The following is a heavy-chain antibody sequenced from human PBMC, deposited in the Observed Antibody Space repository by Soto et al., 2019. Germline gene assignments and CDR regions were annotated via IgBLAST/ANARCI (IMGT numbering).Heavy chain of an antibody. CDR2: IYYSGST. CDR1: GGSISSYY. CDR3: ARGDMTTVTTTDY. Sequence: QVQLQESGPGLVKPSETLSLTCTVSGGSISSYYWSWIRQPPGKGLEWIGYIYYSGSTNYNPSIKSRVTISVDTSKNQFSLKLSSVTAADTAVYYCARGDMTTVTTTDYWGQGTLVTVSS. J-gene: IGHJ4*02. V-gene: IGHV4-59*01. D-gene: IGHD4-17*01.